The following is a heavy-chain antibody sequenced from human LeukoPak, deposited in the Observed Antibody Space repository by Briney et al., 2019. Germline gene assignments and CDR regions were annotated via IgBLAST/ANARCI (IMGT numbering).Heavy chain of an antibody. CDR1: GYIFTSYY. D-gene: IGHD3-22*01. J-gene: IGHJ4*02. Sequence: ASVKVSCKASGYIFTSYYMHWVRQAPGQGLEWMGIINPSGGSTSYAQKFQGRVTMTRDTSTSTVYMELSSLRSEDTAVYYCARGHTPSYYYDSSGYYYVNWGQGTLVTVSS. CDR3: ARGHTPSYYYDSSGYYYVN. V-gene: IGHV1-46*01. CDR2: INPSGGST.